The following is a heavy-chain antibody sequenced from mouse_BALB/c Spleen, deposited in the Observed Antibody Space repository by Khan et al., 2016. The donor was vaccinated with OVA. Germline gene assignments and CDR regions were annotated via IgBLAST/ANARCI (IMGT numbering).Heavy chain of an antibody. J-gene: IGHJ4*01. CDR2: IWPGGGT. V-gene: IGHV2-9-2*01. CDR3: ERDQKGEAMDY. Sequence: QVQLKESGPGLVAPSQSLSITCTVSGFSLTSYDISWIRQPPGKGLAWLGVIWPGGGTNYNSALMSRLSISKDKSKSQVFLKMNSLQSEYTAIYYYERDQKGEAMDYWGQGTSVTVSS. CDR1: GFSLTSYD.